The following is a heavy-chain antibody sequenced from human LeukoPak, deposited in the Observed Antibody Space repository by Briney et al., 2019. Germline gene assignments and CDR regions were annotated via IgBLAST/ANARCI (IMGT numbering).Heavy chain of an antibody. J-gene: IGHJ3*02. V-gene: IGHV5-51*01. Sequence: GESLKISCKGSGYSFTSYWLGWVRPMPGKGLEWMGIIYPGDSDTRYSPSFQGQVTISADKSISTAYLQWSSLKASDTAMYYCAMNYYDSSGYLGTDAFDIWGQGTMVTVSS. D-gene: IGHD3-22*01. CDR1: GYSFTSYW. CDR2: IYPGDSDT. CDR3: AMNYYDSSGYLGTDAFDI.